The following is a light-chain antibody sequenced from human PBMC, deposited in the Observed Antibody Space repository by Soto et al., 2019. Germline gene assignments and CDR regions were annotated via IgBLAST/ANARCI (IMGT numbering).Light chain of an antibody. V-gene: IGKV1-6*01. CDR3: LEDYNYPRT. Sequence: AIQMTQSPSSLSASVGDRVTITCRASQSIRNDLGWYQQKPGKAPKLLIYAASSLQSGVPSRFSGSGSGTDFTLTTSSLQPEDFATYYCLEDYNYPRTFGQGTKVDIQ. CDR1: QSIRND. J-gene: IGKJ1*01. CDR2: AAS.